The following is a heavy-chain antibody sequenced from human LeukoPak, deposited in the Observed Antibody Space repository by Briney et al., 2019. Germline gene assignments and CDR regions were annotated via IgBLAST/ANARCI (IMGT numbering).Heavy chain of an antibody. D-gene: IGHD6-13*01. CDR1: GFSLSTSGVG. CDR2: IYWDDDK. Sequence: SGPTLVNPTQTLTLTCTFSGFSLSTSGVGVGWIRQPQGKALEWLALIYWDDDKRYSPSLKSRLTITKDTSKNQVVLTMTNMDPVDTATYYCAHVYSSSWYPLHYYYYYYMDVWGKGTTVTVSS. CDR3: AHVYSSSWYPLHYYYYYYMDV. J-gene: IGHJ6*03. V-gene: IGHV2-5*02.